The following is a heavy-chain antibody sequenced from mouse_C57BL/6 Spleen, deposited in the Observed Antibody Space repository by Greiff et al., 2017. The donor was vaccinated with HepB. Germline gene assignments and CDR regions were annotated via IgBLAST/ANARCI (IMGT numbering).Heavy chain of an antibody. J-gene: IGHJ1*03. CDR2: IDPNSGGT. D-gene: IGHD1-1*01. V-gene: IGHV1-72*01. Sequence: QVQLKESGAELVKPGASVKLSCKASGYTFTSYWMHWVKQRPGRGLEWIGRIDPNSGGTKYNEKFKSKATLTVDKPSSTAYMQLSSLTSEDSAVYSCARFYYGSRSDWYFDVWGTGTTVTVSS. CDR1: GYTFTSYW. CDR3: ARFYYGSRSDWYFDV.